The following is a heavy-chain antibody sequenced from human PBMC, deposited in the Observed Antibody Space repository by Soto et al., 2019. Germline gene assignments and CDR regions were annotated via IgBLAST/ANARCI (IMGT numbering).Heavy chain of an antibody. J-gene: IGHJ4*02. CDR1: GFTFSSYA. CDR3: AKDVGGYCSGGSCYSGRGPPGLVPYYFDY. V-gene: IGHV3-23*01. CDR2: ISGSGGST. D-gene: IGHD2-15*01. Sequence: EVQLLESGGGLVQPGGSLRLSCAASGFTFSSYAMSWVRQAPGKGLEWVSAISGSGGSTYYADSVKGRFTISRDNSKNPLYLQMNSLRAEDTAVYYCAKDVGGYCSGGSCYSGRGPPGLVPYYFDYWGQGTLVTVSS.